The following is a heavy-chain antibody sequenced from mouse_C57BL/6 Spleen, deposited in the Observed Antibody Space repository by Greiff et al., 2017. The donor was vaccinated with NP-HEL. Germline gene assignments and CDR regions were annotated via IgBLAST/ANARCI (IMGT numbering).Heavy chain of an antibody. CDR3: ARKEPSGRGYFDY. Sequence: VQLKESGAELVKPGASVKLSCTASGFNIKDCYMHWVKQRTEQGLEWIGRIDPEDGETKYAPKFQGKATITADTSSNTAYLQLSSLTSEDTAVYYCARKEPSGRGYFDYWGQGTTLTVSS. J-gene: IGHJ2*01. CDR1: GFNIKDCY. V-gene: IGHV14-2*01. CDR2: IDPEDGET.